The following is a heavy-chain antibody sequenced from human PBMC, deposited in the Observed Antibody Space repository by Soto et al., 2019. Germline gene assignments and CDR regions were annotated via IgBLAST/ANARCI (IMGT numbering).Heavy chain of an antibody. CDR2: IIPIFGTA. D-gene: IGHD3-3*01. CDR1: GGTFSSYA. CDR3: AIRYYDFWSVYYTGLTPQNGYYYYGMDV. V-gene: IGHV1-69*13. Sequence: SVKVSCKASGGTFSSYAISWVRQAPGQGLEWMGGIIPIFGTANYAQKFQGRVTITADESTSTAYMELSSLRSEDTAVYYCAIRYYDFWSVYYTGLTPQNGYYYYGMDVWGQGTTVTVS. J-gene: IGHJ6*02.